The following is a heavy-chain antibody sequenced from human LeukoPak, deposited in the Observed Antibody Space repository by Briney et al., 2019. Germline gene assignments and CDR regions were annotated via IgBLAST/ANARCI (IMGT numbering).Heavy chain of an antibody. D-gene: IGHD6-13*01. CDR3: ARGTLVRSSWSSFDP. V-gene: IGHV3-53*01. CDR1: GLTVSSNY. CDR2: IYSGGST. Sequence: GGSLRLSCAASGLTVSSNYMSWVRQAPGQGLERDSVIYSGGSTYYADSVKGRFTISRDNSKTTLHLQMNSLRAEDTAVYYCARGTLVRSSWSSFDPWGQGTLVTVSS. J-gene: IGHJ5*02.